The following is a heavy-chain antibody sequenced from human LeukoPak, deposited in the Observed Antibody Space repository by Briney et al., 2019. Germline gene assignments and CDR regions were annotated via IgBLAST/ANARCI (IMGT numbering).Heavy chain of an antibody. CDR3: ARVGCSGGSCYRSRGAFDI. CDR1: GGSISSYY. D-gene: IGHD2-15*01. Sequence: PSETLSLTCTVSGGSISSYYWSWIRQPAEKGLEWIGRIYTSGTNYYNPSLKSRVTISVDTSKNQFSLKLSSVTAADTAVYYCARVGCSGGSCYRSRGAFDIWGQGTMVTVSS. CDR2: IYTSGTN. V-gene: IGHV4-4*07. J-gene: IGHJ3*02.